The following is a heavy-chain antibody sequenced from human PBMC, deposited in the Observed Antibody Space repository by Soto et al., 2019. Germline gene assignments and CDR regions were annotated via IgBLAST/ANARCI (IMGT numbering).Heavy chain of an antibody. J-gene: IGHJ3*02. CDR3: ARKGIVEGRNHEACDI. CDR1: GFTFSNCA. CDR2: VGDGGGST. V-gene: IGHV3-23*04. D-gene: IGHD1-26*01. Sequence: EVQLVESGGGLVQPGVSLRLSCEASGFTFSNCAMSWVRQGPGKGLEWVSTVGDGGGSTYYADSVKGRFTISRDNSKNTRFLQMNSLRAEDTAVYYCARKGIVEGRNHEACDIWGQGTTVIVSS.